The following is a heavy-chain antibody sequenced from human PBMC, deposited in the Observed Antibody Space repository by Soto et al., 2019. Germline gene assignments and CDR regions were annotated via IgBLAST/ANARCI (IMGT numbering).Heavy chain of an antibody. CDR2: IYPGDSDT. D-gene: IGHD2-2*01. Sequence: PGESLKISCKGSGYSFTIYWIGWVRQMPGKGLEWMGIIYPGDSDTRYSPSFQGQVTISADKSISTAYLQWSSLKASDTAMYYCARSIVVVPAVNPYYFDYWGQGTLVTVSS. CDR3: ARSIVVVPAVNPYYFDY. CDR1: GYSFTIYW. V-gene: IGHV5-51*01. J-gene: IGHJ4*02.